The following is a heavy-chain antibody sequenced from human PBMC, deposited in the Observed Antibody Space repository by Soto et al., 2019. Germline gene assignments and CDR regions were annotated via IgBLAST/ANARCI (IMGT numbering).Heavy chain of an antibody. CDR3: ARGNHRWLQLWYFDL. J-gene: IGHJ2*01. CDR1: GGTFSNYP. CDR2: IIPIFGTT. D-gene: IGHD5-12*01. V-gene: IGHV1-69*12. Sequence: QVQLVQSGAEVKKPGSSVKVSCKASGGTFSNYPISWVRQAPGQGLEWMGGIIPIFGTTNYAQKFQGRVTITADESTSTAYMDLSSRRSEDMAVFCCARGNHRWLQLWYFDLWGRGTLVTVSS.